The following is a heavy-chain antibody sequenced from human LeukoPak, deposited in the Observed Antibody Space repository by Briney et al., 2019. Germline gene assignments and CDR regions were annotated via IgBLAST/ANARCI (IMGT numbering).Heavy chain of an antibody. D-gene: IGHD3-9*01. V-gene: IGHV3-21*01. CDR1: GFTFSSYS. Sequence: GGSLRLSCAASGFTFSSYSMNWVRQAPGKGLEWVSSISSSSSYIYYADSVKGRFTISRDNAKNSLYLQMNSLRAEDTAVYYCARADHDILTGYSIWGQGILVTVSS. CDR3: ARADHDILTGYSI. CDR2: ISSSSSYI. J-gene: IGHJ4*02.